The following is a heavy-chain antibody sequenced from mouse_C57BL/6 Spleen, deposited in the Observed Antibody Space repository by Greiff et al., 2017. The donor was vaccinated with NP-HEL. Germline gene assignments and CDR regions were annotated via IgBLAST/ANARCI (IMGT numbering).Heavy chain of an antibody. CDR3: TGYSNYDWYFDV. Sequence: EVQLQQSGAELVRPGASVKLSCTASGFNIKDYYMHWVKLRPEQGLEWIGRIDPEDGDTEYAPKFQGKATMTADTSSNTAYLQLSSLTSEDTAVYYCTGYSNYDWYFDVWGTGTTVTVSS. V-gene: IGHV14-1*01. CDR1: GFNIKDYY. J-gene: IGHJ1*03. CDR2: IDPEDGDT. D-gene: IGHD2-5*01.